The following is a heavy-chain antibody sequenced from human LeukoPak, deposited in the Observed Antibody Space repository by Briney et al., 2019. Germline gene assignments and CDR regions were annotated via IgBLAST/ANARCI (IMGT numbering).Heavy chain of an antibody. D-gene: IGHD6-19*01. CDR1: GFTFTTYE. CDR3: ATVLSDSRGWYHFDN. V-gene: IGHV3-48*03. CDR2: ISISGTTI. Sequence: GGSLRLSCAASGFTFTTYEMNWVRQAPGKGLEWVSYISISGTTIYYADSVKGRFTISRDNSKNTLYLQMNSLRAEDTAVYYCATVLSDSRGWYHFDNWGQGTLVTVSS. J-gene: IGHJ4*02.